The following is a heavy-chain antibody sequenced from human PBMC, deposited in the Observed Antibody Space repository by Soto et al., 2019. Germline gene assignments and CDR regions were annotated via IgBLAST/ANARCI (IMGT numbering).Heavy chain of an antibody. V-gene: IGHV1-46*01. CDR2: INPSGSIT. CDR1: GYTFTSYY. D-gene: IGHD3-10*01. CDR3: ATSYGSGYRAFDS. Sequence: ASVKVSCKASGYTFTSYYMHWVRQAPGQGLEWMGIINPSGSITSYAQKFQGRVTMTADKSTNTAYMELRSLRSEDTAMYFCATSYGSGYRAFDSWGQGALVTVSS. J-gene: IGHJ4*02.